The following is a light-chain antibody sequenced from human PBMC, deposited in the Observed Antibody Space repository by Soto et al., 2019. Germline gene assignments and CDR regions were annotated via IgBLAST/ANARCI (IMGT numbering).Light chain of an antibody. Sequence: EIVMTQSPATLSVSPGEGATLSCRASQSVRSDLAWYQHKPGLAPRLLIYGVSTRATGIPVRFSGSGSGTEFTLSISSLQSEDSAIYYCQHHNNLPLTFGGGTKVDIK. CDR2: GVS. CDR3: QHHNNLPLT. J-gene: IGKJ4*01. V-gene: IGKV3-15*01. CDR1: QSVRSD.